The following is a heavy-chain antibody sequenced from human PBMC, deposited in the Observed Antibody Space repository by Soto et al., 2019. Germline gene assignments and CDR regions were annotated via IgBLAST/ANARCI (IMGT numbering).Heavy chain of an antibody. V-gene: IGHV4-31*03. J-gene: IGHJ6*02. CDR1: GGSISSGGYY. Sequence: QVQLQESGPGLVKPSQTLSLTCTVSGGSISSGGYYWTWIRQHPGKGLEWFVYNYYSGITYYNPSIKSRVTISLDTSKNQFSLKLSSVTAADTAVYYCARGSSIAGLYYGMDVWGQGTTVTVSS. CDR3: ARGSSIAGLYYGMDV. CDR2: NYYSGIT. D-gene: IGHD6-6*01.